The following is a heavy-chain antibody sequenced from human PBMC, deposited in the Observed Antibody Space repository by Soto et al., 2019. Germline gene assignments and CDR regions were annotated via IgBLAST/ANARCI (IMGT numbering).Heavy chain of an antibody. J-gene: IGHJ4*02. Sequence: SETLSLTCAVYGGSFSGYYWSWIRQPPGKGLEWIGEINHSGSTNYNPSLKSRVTISVDTSKNQFSLKLSSVTAADTAVYYCARGPVRDGYDPYDFDDWGQGTLVTVSS. V-gene: IGHV4-34*01. CDR3: ARGPVRDGYDPYDFDD. D-gene: IGHD5-12*01. CDR2: INHSGST. CDR1: GGSFSGYY.